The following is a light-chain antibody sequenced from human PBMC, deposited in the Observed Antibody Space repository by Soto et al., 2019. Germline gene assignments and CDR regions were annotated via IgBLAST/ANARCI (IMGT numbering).Light chain of an antibody. J-gene: IGLJ2*01. Sequence: QSVVTQPPLASGTPGQRVTISCSGSRSNIGSDAVTWHQQVPGRAPRVLIYKNNERPSGVPERFSGSRSGTIASLAISGLQPEDEADYYCAVWDDSLNGVVFGGGTKLTVL. CDR2: KNN. V-gene: IGLV1-44*01. CDR1: RSNIGSDA. CDR3: AVWDDSLNGVV.